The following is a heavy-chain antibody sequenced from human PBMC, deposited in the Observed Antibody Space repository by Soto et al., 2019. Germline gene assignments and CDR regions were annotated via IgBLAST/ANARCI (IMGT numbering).Heavy chain of an antibody. CDR1: GYTFTSYG. CDR3: ARDRAAVAGMGAFDI. J-gene: IGHJ3*02. Sequence: GASVKDSCKASGYTFTSYGISWVRQAPGQGLEWMGWISAYNGNTNYAQKLQGRVTMTTDTSTSTAYMELRSLRSDDTAVYYCARDRAAVAGMGAFDIWGQGTMVTVSS. V-gene: IGHV1-18*01. CDR2: ISAYNGNT. D-gene: IGHD6-19*01.